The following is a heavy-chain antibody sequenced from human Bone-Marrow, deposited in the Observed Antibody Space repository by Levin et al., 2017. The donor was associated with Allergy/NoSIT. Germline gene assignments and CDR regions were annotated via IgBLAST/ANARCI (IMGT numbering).Heavy chain of an antibody. V-gene: IGHV1-69*04. CDR3: VRDNPSNYDSRGYYLGWFDP. CDR2: IIPILNMA. Sequence: ASVKVSCKASGGSFTSLTICWVRQAPGQGLEWMGRIIPILNMANYAEKFQGRVTITADKSTNTVSMELSSLRSEDTAVYYCVRDNPSNYDSRGYYLGWFDPWGQGTLVTVSS. D-gene: IGHD3-22*01. J-gene: IGHJ5*02. CDR1: GGSFTSLT.